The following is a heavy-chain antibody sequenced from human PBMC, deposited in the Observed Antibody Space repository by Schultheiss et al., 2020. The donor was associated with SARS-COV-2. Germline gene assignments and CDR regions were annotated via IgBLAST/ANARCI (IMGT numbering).Heavy chain of an antibody. CDR1: GFTFSSYG. CDR2: ISYDGSNK. D-gene: IGHD2-2*01. Sequence: GESLKMSCAASGFTFSSYGMHWVRQAPGKGLEWVAVISYDGSNKYYADSVKGRFTISRDNAKNSLYLQMNRLRAEDTAVYYCARCRCSSTSCPFHDAFDIWGQGTMITV. J-gene: IGHJ3*02. V-gene: IGHV3-30*03. CDR3: ARCRCSSTSCPFHDAFDI.